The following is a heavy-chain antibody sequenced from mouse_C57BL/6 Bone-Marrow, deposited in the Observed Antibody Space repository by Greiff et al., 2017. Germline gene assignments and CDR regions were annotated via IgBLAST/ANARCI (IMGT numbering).Heavy chain of an antibody. CDR3: ARSHGYFDV. CDR1: GYAFSSSW. V-gene: IGHV1-82*01. CDR2: IYPGDGDT. Sequence: VQLQESGPELVKPGASVKISCKASGYAFSSSWMNWVKQRPGKGLEWIGRIYPGDGDTNYNGKFKGKATLTADKSSSTAYMQLSSLTSEDSAVCFCARSHGYFDVWGTGTTVTVSS. J-gene: IGHJ1*03.